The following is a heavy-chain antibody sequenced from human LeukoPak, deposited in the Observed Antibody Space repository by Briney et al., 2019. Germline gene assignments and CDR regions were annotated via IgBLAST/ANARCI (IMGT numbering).Heavy chain of an antibody. D-gene: IGHD2-8*01. CDR1: GDTFTTYA. CDR2: IIPMFDTP. J-gene: IGHJ5*02. Sequence: AASVKVSCKASGDTFTTYAIIWVRQAPGQGLEWIGGIIPMFDTPNYAQRLQGRVTITADKSTKTAYMELTSLRSEDTAVYYCARAGIPGYCTNVTCSNWLDPWGQGTLVTVSS. V-gene: IGHV1-69*06. CDR3: ARAGIPGYCTNVTCSNWLDP.